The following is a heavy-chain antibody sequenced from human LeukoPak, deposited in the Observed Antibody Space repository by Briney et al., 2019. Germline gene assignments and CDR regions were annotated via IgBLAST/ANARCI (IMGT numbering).Heavy chain of an antibody. CDR1: GFTFRSDA. J-gene: IGHJ4*02. CDR2: TSYDGSNK. V-gene: IGHV3-30*03. Sequence: PGRSLRPSCAASGFTFRSDAMEWGREGPRQGLEWVAVTSYDGSNKYYADSVKGRFTISRDNSKNTLYLQMNSLRAEDTAVYYCARDPGGYDYWGQGTLVTVSS. D-gene: IGHD5-12*01. CDR3: ARDPGGYDY.